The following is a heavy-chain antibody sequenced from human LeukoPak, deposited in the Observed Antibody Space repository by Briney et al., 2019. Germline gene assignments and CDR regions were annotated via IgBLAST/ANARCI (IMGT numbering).Heavy chain of an antibody. CDR2: IKSKTDGGTT. CDR3: TTDYGYSSSQNDAFDI. V-gene: IGHV3-15*01. CDR1: GFTFSNAW. D-gene: IGHD6-13*01. Sequence: AGGSLRLSCAASGFTFSNAWMSWVRQAPGKGLEWVGRIKSKTDGGTTDYAAPVKGRFTISRDDSKNTLYLQMNSLTTEDTAVYYCTTDYGYSSSQNDAFDIWGQGTMVTVSS. J-gene: IGHJ3*02.